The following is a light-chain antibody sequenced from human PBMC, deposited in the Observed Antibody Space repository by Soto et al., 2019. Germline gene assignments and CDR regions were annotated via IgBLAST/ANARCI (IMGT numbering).Light chain of an antibody. CDR3: QQYDNWPRT. CDR2: GGS. V-gene: IGKV3-15*01. CDR1: QSVSSN. J-gene: IGKJ1*01. Sequence: EIVMMQSPATLSVSPGEGVTLSCRASQSVSSNLAWYQQKPGQAPRLLIYGGSTGATGIRARFSGSGYGTEFTLTISSLQSEDFAVYYCQQYDNWPRTFGQGTKVEIK.